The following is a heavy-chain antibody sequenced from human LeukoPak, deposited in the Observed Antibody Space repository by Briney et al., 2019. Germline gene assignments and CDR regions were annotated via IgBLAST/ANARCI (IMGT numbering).Heavy chain of an antibody. D-gene: IGHD6-19*01. CDR1: GFTFSSYA. Sequence: PGGCLRFSCAASGFTFSSYAMNWLRQAPGKGLEWVSIFSGNSGTTKYADSVKGRFTISRDDSKTTLYLQMNSLSAEDTAVYYCARGSAHGNGWYEFDYWGHGTLVTVSS. V-gene: IGHV3-23*01. J-gene: IGHJ4*01. CDR3: ARGSAHGNGWYEFDY. CDR2: FSGNSGTT.